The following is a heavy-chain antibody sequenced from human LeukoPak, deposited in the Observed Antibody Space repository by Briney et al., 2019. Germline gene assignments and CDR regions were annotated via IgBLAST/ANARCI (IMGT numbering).Heavy chain of an antibody. CDR2: IYHSGST. V-gene: IGHV4-30-2*01. CDR3: ARGRVYYVWGTPPDY. CDR1: GGSISSGGYS. J-gene: IGHJ4*02. Sequence: SETLSLTCAVSGGSISSGGYSWSWIRQPPGKGLEWIGYIYHSGSTYYNPSLKSRVTILVDRSKNQFSLKLSSVTAADTAVYYGARGRVYYVWGTPPDYGGKETLVPSS. D-gene: IGHD3-16*01.